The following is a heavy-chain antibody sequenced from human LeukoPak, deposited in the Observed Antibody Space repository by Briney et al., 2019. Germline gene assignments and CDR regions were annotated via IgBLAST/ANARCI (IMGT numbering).Heavy chain of an antibody. Sequence: SETLSLTCTVSGGSISSSSYYWGWIRQPPGKGLEWIGSIYYSGSTYYNPSLKSRVTISVDTSKNQFSLKLSSVTAADTTIYYCARLWIQLWFFDYWGQGTLVTVYS. V-gene: IGHV4-39*01. CDR1: GGSISSSSYY. D-gene: IGHD5-18*01. J-gene: IGHJ4*02. CDR2: IYYSGST. CDR3: ARLWIQLWFFDY.